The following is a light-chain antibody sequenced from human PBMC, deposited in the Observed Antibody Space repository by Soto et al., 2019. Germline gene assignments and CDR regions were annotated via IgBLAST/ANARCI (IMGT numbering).Light chain of an antibody. CDR3: CSYAGSYTV. J-gene: IGLJ2*01. CDR2: DVS. CDR1: SSDVGGYNY. Sequence: QSVLTQPRSVSGSPGQSVTISCTGTSSDVGGYNYVSWYQQHPGKAPKLMIYDVSKRPSGVPDRFSGSKSGNTASQTISGLQAEGEADYYCCSYAGSYTVFGGGTKVTVL. V-gene: IGLV2-11*01.